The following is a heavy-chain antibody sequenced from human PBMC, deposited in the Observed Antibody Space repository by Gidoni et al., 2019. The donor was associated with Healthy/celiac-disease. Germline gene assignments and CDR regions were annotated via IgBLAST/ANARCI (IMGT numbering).Heavy chain of an antibody. V-gene: IGHV3-23*04. Sequence: VQLVESGGGLVQPGGSLRLSCAASGFTFGSYAMSWVRQAPGTGLEWVSAISGSGGSTYYADSVKGRFTISRDNSKNTLYLQMNSLRAEDTAVYYCAKGPSSYCGGDCYLDYWGQGTLVTVSS. D-gene: IGHD2-21*02. CDR3: AKGPSSYCGGDCYLDY. J-gene: IGHJ4*02. CDR2: ISGSGGST. CDR1: GFTFGSYA.